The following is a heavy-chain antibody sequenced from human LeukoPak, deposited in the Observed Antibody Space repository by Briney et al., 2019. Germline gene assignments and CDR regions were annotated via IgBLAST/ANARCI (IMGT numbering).Heavy chain of an antibody. D-gene: IGHD3-10*01. Sequence: SETLSLTCTVSGGSISNYYWSWIRQPPGKGLEWIGYIYYSGTTNYNPSLKSRVTISLDTSKSQFSLKLSSETSADPAVYYCARGKKDDSGSYPADYWGQGTLVTVSS. V-gene: IGHV4-59*01. CDR1: GGSISNYY. CDR2: IYYSGTT. CDR3: ARGKKDDSGSYPADY. J-gene: IGHJ4*02.